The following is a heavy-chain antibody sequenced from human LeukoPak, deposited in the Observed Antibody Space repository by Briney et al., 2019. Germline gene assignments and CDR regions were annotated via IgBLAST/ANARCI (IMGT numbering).Heavy chain of an antibody. CDR2: IKYDGSLK. D-gene: IGHD2-2*01. J-gene: IGHJ5*02. Sequence: GGSLRLSCVASGFSFSSYWMAWVRQAPGKGLEWVANIKYDGSLKFYVDSVKGRFTISRDNTKNSLYLEMNSLRADDTAVYYCARGPPEDIVVVPAAFPYNWFDPWGQGTLVTVSS. CDR3: ARGPPEDIVVVPAAFPYNWFDP. CDR1: GFSFSSYW. V-gene: IGHV3-7*01.